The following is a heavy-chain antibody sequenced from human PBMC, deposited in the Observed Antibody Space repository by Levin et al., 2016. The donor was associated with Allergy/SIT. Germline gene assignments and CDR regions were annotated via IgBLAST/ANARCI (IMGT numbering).Heavy chain of an antibody. J-gene: IGHJ5*02. CDR2: FDPEDRYT. Sequence: ASVKVSCKVSEKSLSGLCIHWVRQAPGRGIEWVGGFDPEDRYTYYARKFVGRVAITEDTSTDTSYMEMNNLRSDDTAVYYCAATPGRSVAALHRWGRGTLVTVSS. V-gene: IGHV1-24*01. D-gene: IGHD6-19*01. CDR1: EKSLSGLC. CDR3: AATPGRSVAALHR.